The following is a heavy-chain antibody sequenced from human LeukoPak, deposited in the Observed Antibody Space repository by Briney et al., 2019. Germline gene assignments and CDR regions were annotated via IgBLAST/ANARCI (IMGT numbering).Heavy chain of an antibody. V-gene: IGHV3-48*01. D-gene: IGHD2-15*01. CDR1: GFSFSSYN. Sequence: PGGSLRLACTASGFSFSSYNINWVRQAPGEGLEWVSYISRGSTTIYYAHSLKGRFTISRDNAKNSLYLEMNSLRAEDTAVYYCAISSSYNYFDYWGQGTLVTVS. CDR3: AISSSYNYFDY. J-gene: IGHJ4*02. CDR2: ISRGSTTI.